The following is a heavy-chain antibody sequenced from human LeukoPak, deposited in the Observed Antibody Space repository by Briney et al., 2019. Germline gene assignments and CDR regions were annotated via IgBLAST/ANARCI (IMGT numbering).Heavy chain of an antibody. Sequence: GQGNELMGSINFNSGGTNYAQNFQGRVTLTSDTSITTVYMELTRLRSDDTAIYFCARSGYIYAYDYWGQGTLVTVSS. CDR2: INFNSGGT. V-gene: IGHV1-2*02. J-gene: IGHJ4*02. D-gene: IGHD5-18*01. CDR3: ARSGYIYAYDY.